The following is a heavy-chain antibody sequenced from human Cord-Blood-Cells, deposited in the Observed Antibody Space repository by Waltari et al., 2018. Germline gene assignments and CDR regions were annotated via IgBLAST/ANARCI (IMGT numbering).Heavy chain of an antibody. CDR2: ISGSGGST. CDR3: AKVKRQLVHY. CDR1: GFIFCRHA. Sequence: EVQLLESGGGLVQPGGSLRLSCAASGFIFCRHALSWGRQAPGKGLEWVSAISGSGGSTYYADSVKGRFTISRDNSKNTLYLQMNSLRAEDTAVYYCAKVKRQLVHYWGQGTLVTVSS. J-gene: IGHJ4*02. V-gene: IGHV3-23*01. D-gene: IGHD6-6*01.